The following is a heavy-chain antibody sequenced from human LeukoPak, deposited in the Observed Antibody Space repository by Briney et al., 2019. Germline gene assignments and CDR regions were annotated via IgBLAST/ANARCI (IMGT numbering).Heavy chain of an antibody. Sequence: PGGSLRLSCAASGFTFSSYTMNWVRQAPGKGLEWVSSISSSSNYIYYADSVKGRFTISRDNAKKSLYLQMNSLRDEDTAVYYCATLGSSDSWFDPWGQGTLVIVSS. D-gene: IGHD3-10*01. CDR3: ATLGSSDSWFDP. CDR2: ISSSSNYI. CDR1: GFTFSSYT. V-gene: IGHV3-21*01. J-gene: IGHJ5*02.